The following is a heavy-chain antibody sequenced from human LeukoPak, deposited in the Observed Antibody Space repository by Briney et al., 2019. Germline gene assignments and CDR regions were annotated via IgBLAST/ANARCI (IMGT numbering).Heavy chain of an antibody. CDR1: GDSIRSNNYY. Sequence: SETLSLTCTVSGDSIRSNNYYWGWIRQPPGKGLEWIGSIYDTGSTFYNPSLKSRVIISVDTSKNQFSLKLSSVTAADTAVYYCARSTTYDFWSGRLNWFDPWGQGTLVTVSS. V-gene: IGHV4-39*01. CDR2: IYDTGST. D-gene: IGHD3-3*01. CDR3: ARSTTYDFWSGRLNWFDP. J-gene: IGHJ5*02.